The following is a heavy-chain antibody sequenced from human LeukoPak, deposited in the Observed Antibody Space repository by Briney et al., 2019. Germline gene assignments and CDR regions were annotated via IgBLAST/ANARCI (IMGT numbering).Heavy chain of an antibody. CDR1: GFTFSNYW. Sequence: GGSLRLSCAASGFTFSNYWMSWVRQAPGKGLEWVANMKQDGSEKYYVDSVKGRFTISRDNAKNSLYLQMNSLRAEDTAVYYCSKDLGMIVEDDAFDIWGQGTMVTVSS. V-gene: IGHV3-7*03. CDR2: MKQDGSEK. CDR3: SKDLGMIVEDDAFDI. D-gene: IGHD3-22*01. J-gene: IGHJ3*02.